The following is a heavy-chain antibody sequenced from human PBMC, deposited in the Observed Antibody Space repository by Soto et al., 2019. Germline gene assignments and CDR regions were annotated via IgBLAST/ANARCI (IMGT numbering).Heavy chain of an antibody. J-gene: IGHJ4*02. CDR2: ISWDGGTT. CDR3: ASSQGDY. V-gene: IGHV3-43*01. D-gene: IGHD6-6*01. Sequence: EVHLVESGGVVVQPGGSLRLTCAASGFTFDDHNMHWVRQVPGKGREWVSLISWDGGTTYYADSVKGRFTVSRDNSINLLYLQMNALTTEDSALYYCASSQGDYWGQGTLVTVS. CDR1: GFTFDDHN.